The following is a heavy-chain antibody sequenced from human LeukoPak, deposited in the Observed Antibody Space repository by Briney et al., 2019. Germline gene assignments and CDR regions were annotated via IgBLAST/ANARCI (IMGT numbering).Heavy chain of an antibody. CDR2: IYYSGST. CDR3: ARQNFYVALDFDY. V-gene: IGHV4-39*01. CDR1: GGSISSSSYY. D-gene: IGHD5/OR15-5a*01. Sequence: SETLSLTCTVSGGSISSSSYYWGWIRQPPGKGLEWIGSIYYSGSTYYNPSLKSRVTISVDTSKNQFSLKLSSVTAADTAVYCWARQNFYVALDFDYWGQGTLVTVSS. J-gene: IGHJ4*02.